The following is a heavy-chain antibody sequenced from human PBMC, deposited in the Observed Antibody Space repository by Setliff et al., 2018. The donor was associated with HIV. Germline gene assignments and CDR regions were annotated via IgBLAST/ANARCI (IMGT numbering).Heavy chain of an antibody. V-gene: IGHV3-9*03. D-gene: IGHD3-10*01. CDR3: AKGGYGSGSYYYFDY. CDR2: ISWNSGDI. J-gene: IGHJ4*02. CDR1: GFTFDDYA. Sequence: GGSLRLSCAASGFTFDDYAMHWVRQAPGKGLEWVSGISWNSGDIDYADSVKGRFTISRDNAKNSLYLQMNSLRPEDMALYYCAKGGYGSGSYYYFDYWGQGSLVTVSS.